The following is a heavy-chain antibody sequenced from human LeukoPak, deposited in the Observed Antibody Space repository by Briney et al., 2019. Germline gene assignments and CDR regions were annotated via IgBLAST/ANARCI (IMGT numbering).Heavy chain of an antibody. V-gene: IGHV4-30-4*08. CDR2: IYYSGST. D-gene: IGHD3-22*01. Sequence: SETLSLTCAVSGGSISSGGYSWSWIRQPPGKGLEWIGYIYYSGSTYYNPSLKSRVTISVDTSKNQFSLKLSSVTAADTAVYYCARAGGGGYYYDSSGYRPFDYWGQGTLVTVSS. J-gene: IGHJ4*02. CDR3: ARAGGGGYYYDSSGYRPFDY. CDR1: GGSISSGGYS.